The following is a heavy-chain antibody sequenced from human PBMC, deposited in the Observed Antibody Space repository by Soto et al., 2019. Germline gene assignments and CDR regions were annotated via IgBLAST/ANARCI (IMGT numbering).Heavy chain of an antibody. CDR3: ATFVQQPVRNWFDP. Sequence: QLQLQESGPGLVKPSETLSLTCTVSGGSISSSSYYWGWIRQPPGKGLEWIGSIYYSGSTYYNPSLKSRVTISVDTSKNQFSLKLSSVTAADTAVYYCATFVQQPVRNWFDPWGQGTLVTVSS. J-gene: IGHJ5*02. CDR1: GGSISSSSYY. CDR2: IYYSGST. V-gene: IGHV4-39*01. D-gene: IGHD6-13*01.